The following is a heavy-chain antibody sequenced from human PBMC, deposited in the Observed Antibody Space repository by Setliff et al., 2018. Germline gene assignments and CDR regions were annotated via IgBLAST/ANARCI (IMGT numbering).Heavy chain of an antibody. J-gene: IGHJ6*03. CDR1: GDSISSRRNY. V-gene: IGHV4-61*09. Sequence: PSETLSLTCTVSGDSISSRRNYWGWFRQPAGKELEWIGQIYTSWSTNYNPSLKCRVTISLDTSKNQFPLSLTSVTAEDTAVYYCARMSGFQYIDVWDKGTTVTVSS. CDR2: IYTSWST. D-gene: IGHD3-3*01. CDR3: ARMSGFQYIDV.